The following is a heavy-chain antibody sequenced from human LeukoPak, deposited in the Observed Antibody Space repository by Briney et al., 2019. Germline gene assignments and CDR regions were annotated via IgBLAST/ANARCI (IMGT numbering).Heavy chain of an antibody. CDR3: ARDNGGSHEYYGMDV. CDR1: GFTFSSYS. D-gene: IGHD1-26*01. V-gene: IGHV3-21*01. CDR2: ISSSSSYI. Sequence: GGSLRLSCAASGFTFSSYSMNWVRQAPGKGLEWVSSISSSSSYIYYADSVKGRFTISRDNAKNSLYLQMNSLRAEDTAVYYCARDNGGSHEYYGMDVWGQGTTVTVSS. J-gene: IGHJ6*02.